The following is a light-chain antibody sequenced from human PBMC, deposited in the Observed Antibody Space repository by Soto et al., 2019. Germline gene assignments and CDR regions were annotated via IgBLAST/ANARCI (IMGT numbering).Light chain of an antibody. V-gene: IGKV3-20*01. CDR1: ESVSRSF. Sequence: ETVLTQSPGTLSLSPGETATLSCRASESVSRSFLTWYQQKPGQAPRLLISGASTRATGIPDRFRGSGSGTDFALTISGLEAEDSAVYFCQQYGTFGQGTKVEIK. CDR3: QQYGT. CDR2: GAS. J-gene: IGKJ1*01.